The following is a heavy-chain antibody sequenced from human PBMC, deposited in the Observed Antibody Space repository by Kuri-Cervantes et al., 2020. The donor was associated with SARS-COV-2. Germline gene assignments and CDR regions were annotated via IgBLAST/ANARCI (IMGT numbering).Heavy chain of an antibody. V-gene: IGHV1-8*01. Sequence: ASVKVSCKASGYTFTSYDINWVRQATGQGLEWMGWMNPNSGIAGYAQKFQGRVTLTRDTSTSTAYMELRSLRSDDTAVYYCARDAGYYDSSGYRYYFDYWGQGTLVTVSS. J-gene: IGHJ4*02. CDR3: ARDAGYYDSSGYRYYFDY. D-gene: IGHD3-22*01. CDR1: GYTFTSYD. CDR2: MNPNSGIA.